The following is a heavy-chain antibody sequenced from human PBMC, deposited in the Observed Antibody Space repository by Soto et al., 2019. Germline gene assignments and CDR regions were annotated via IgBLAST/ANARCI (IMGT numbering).Heavy chain of an antibody. Sequence: SETLSLTCAVSGGSISSGGYFWSWIRQHPGKGLEWIGYIYYSGSTYYNPSLKSRVTISVDTSKNQFSLKLSSVTAADTAVYYCARVQSSGYYYSYGDAFDIWGQGTMVTVSS. V-gene: IGHV4-31*11. CDR3: ARVQSSGYYYSYGDAFDI. CDR2: IYYSGST. CDR1: GGSISSGGYF. J-gene: IGHJ3*02. D-gene: IGHD3-22*01.